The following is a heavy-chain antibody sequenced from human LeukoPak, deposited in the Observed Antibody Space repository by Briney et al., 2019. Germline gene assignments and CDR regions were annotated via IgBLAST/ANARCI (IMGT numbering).Heavy chain of an antibody. V-gene: IGHV4-34*01. CDR3: ARGESTGTTD. Sequence: SETLSLTCAVYGGSFSGYYWSWIRQPPGKGLEWIGEINHSGSTNYNPSLKSRVTISVDTSKNQFSLKLSSVTAADTAVYYCARGESTGTTDWGQGTLVTASS. D-gene: IGHD1-7*01. CDR1: GGSFSGYY. CDR2: INHSGST. J-gene: IGHJ4*02.